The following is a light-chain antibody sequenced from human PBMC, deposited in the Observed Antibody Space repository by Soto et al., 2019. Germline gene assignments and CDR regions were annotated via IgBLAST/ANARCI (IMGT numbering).Light chain of an antibody. V-gene: IGLV2-14*03. CDR2: DVS. Sequence: AARRQPGCVCGSPGQAVAISCPGTSSDVGGYNYVSWYQHHPGKAPKLIIYDVSNRPSGVSIRFSGSKSDNTASLTISGLQPEDEADYHCSSYTTSNTRQIVFGTGTKVTVL. J-gene: IGLJ1*01. CDR1: SSDVGGYNY. CDR3: SSYTTSNTRQIV.